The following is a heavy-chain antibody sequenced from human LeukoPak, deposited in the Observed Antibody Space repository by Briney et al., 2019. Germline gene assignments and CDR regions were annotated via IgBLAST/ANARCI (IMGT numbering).Heavy chain of an antibody. CDR2: IYYSGST. V-gene: IGHV4-39*07. J-gene: IGHJ3*02. CDR3: ASQGITMVRGVIIYDAFDI. D-gene: IGHD3-10*01. Sequence: SETLSLTCTVSDGSISSSSYYWGWIRQPPGKGLEWIGSIYYSGSTYYNPSLKSRVTISVDTSKNQFSLKLSSVTAADTAVYYCASQGITMVRGVIIYDAFDIWGQGTMVTVSS. CDR1: DGSISSSSYY.